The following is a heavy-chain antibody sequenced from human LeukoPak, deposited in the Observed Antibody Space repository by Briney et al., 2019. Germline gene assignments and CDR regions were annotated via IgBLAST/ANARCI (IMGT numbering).Heavy chain of an antibody. J-gene: IGHJ4*02. Sequence: GASLKVSCKASGYTFTGYYMHWVRQAPEQGLEWMGWINPNSGGTNYAQKFQGWVTMTRDTSISTAYMELSRLRSDDTAVYYCARVSPKGDYGDYWGQGTLVTVSS. V-gene: IGHV1-2*04. CDR3: ARVSPKGDYGDY. D-gene: IGHD4-17*01. CDR1: GYTFTGYY. CDR2: INPNSGGT.